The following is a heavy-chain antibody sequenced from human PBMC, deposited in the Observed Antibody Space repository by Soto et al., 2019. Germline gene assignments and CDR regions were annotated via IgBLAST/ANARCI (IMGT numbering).Heavy chain of an antibody. Sequence: QVQLVESGGGLVKPGGSLRLSCAASGIVFSDYMSWVRQAPGKGLEWLSYISGSGRTIYSAGSVKGRFTISRDNAPNSLYLQMNSVRTEDTAVYYCARLPFPWGWFDPWGQGTLVTVSS. V-gene: IGHV3-11*01. J-gene: IGHJ5*02. CDR2: ISGSGRTI. D-gene: IGHD3-16*01. CDR3: ARLPFPWGWFDP. CDR1: GIVFSDY.